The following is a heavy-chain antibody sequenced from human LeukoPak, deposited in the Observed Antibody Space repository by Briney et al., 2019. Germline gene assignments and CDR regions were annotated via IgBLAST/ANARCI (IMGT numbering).Heavy chain of an antibody. D-gene: IGHD6-6*01. CDR2: IYYSGST. CDR3: ARFIAARLDAFDI. Sequence: KTSETLSLTCTVSGGSISSYYWSWIRQPPGKGLEWIGYIYYSGSTNYNPSLKSRVTISVDTSKNQFSLKLSSVTAADTAVYYCARFIAARLDAFDIWGQGTMATVSS. CDR1: GGSISSYY. J-gene: IGHJ3*02. V-gene: IGHV4-59*01.